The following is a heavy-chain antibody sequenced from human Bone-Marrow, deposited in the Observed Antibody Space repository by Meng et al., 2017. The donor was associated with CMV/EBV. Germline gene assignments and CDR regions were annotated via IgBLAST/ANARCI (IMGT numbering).Heavy chain of an antibody. CDR2: IIPIFGTA. CDR3: ARDSITNFGVVIPYYYYGMDV. CDR1: GGTFSSYA. V-gene: IGHV1-69*05. D-gene: IGHD3-3*01. Sequence: SVKVSCKASGGTFSSYAISWVRQAPGQGLEWMGGIIPIFGTANYAQKFQGRVTITTDESTSTAYMELSSLRSEDTAVYYCARDSITNFGVVIPYYYYGMDVWGQGNTVTGSS. J-gene: IGHJ6*01.